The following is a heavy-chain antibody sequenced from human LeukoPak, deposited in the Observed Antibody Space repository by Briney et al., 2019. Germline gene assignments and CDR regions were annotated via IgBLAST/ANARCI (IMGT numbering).Heavy chain of an antibody. CDR1: EFSFSSSN. J-gene: IGHJ3*01. V-gene: IGHV3-48*04. Sequence: GGSLRLSCAASEFSFSSSNMNWVRQAPGKGLEWISYISGSSSTIFYANSVKGRFIISRDNAKKSMYLQMNSLRADDTAVYYCAREVSGWRGGAFDLWGQGTMVTVSS. CDR2: ISGSSSTI. D-gene: IGHD6-19*01. CDR3: AREVSGWRGGAFDL.